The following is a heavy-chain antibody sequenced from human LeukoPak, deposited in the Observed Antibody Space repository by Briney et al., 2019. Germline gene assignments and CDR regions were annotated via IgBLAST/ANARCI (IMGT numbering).Heavy chain of an antibody. V-gene: IGHV4-34*01. Sequence: SETLSLTCAVYGGSFRGYYWSWIRKPPGKGLEWIGEINQSGSTNYNPSLKSRVTISVDTSKNQFSLKLSSVTAADTAVYYCARGRKAPWYCSSTSCSSNHYLDYWGQGTLVTVSS. CDR3: ARGRKAPWYCSSTSCSSNHYLDY. J-gene: IGHJ4*02. CDR1: GGSFRGYY. D-gene: IGHD2-2*01. CDR2: INQSGST.